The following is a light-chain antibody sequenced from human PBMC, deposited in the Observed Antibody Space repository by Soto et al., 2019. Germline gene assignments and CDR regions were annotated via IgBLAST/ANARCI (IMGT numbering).Light chain of an antibody. CDR1: SSDFGGYNY. CDR2: DVS. CDR3: SSYTSSSTFYV. V-gene: IGLV2-14*01. J-gene: IGLJ1*01. Sequence: QSALTQPASVSGSPGQSITISCTGTSSDFGGYNYVSWYQQHPGKAHKLMIYDVSNRPSGVSNRFSGSKSGNTASLTISGLQAEDEADYYCSSYTSSSTFYVFGTGTKSPS.